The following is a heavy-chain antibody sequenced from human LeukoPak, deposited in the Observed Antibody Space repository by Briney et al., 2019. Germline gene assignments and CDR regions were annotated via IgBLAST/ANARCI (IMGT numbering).Heavy chain of an antibody. CDR2: IRYDASNK. Sequence: GRSLRLSCAASGFTFSSHGMHWVRQAPGKGLEWVAVIRYDASNKYYADSVKGRFTVSRDNSKNTLYLQMNSLRAEDTAMYYCARNLRKYGSNSEYFDYWGQGTVVTVSS. V-gene: IGHV3-33*01. J-gene: IGHJ4*02. D-gene: IGHD4-23*01. CDR3: ARNLRKYGSNSEYFDY. CDR1: GFTFSSHG.